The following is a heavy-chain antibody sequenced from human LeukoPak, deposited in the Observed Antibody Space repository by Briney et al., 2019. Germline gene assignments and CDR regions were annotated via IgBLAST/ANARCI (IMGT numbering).Heavy chain of an antibody. Sequence: PGGSLRLSCAASGFTFSDYYMSWIRQAPGKGLEWVSYISSSGSTIYYADSVKGRFTISRDNAKNSLYLQMNSLRAEDTAVYYCATSSTSCMYSSSVCYYYGMDVWGQGTTVTVSS. J-gene: IGHJ6*02. CDR1: GFTFSDYY. V-gene: IGHV3-11*01. CDR3: ATSSTSCMYSSSVCYYYGMDV. CDR2: ISSSGSTI. D-gene: IGHD2-2*01.